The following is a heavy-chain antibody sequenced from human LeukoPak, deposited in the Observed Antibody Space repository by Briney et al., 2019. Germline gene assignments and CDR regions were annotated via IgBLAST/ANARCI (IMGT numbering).Heavy chain of an antibody. Sequence: ASVKVSCKASGYTFTSYDINWVRQATGQRLEWMGWMNPNSGNTGYAQKFQGRVTMTRNTSISTAYMELSSLRSEDTAVYYCARGAKRRNWFDPWGQGTLVTVSS. CDR3: ARGAKRRNWFDP. J-gene: IGHJ5*02. V-gene: IGHV1-8*01. CDR1: GYTFTSYD. CDR2: MNPNSGNT.